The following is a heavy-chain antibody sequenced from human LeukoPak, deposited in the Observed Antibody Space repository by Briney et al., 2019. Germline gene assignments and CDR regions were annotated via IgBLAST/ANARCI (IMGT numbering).Heavy chain of an antibody. V-gene: IGHV4-59*01. CDR2: IYYSGST. CDR1: GGSISSYY. D-gene: IGHD3-10*01. J-gene: IGHJ3*02. CDR3: AREGSGMAQIGAFDI. Sequence: SETLSLTCTVSGGSISSYYWSWIRQPPGKGLEWSGYIYYSGSTNYNPSLKSRVTISVDTSKNQLSLKLSSVTAADTAVYYCAREGSGMAQIGAFDIWGQGTMVTVSS.